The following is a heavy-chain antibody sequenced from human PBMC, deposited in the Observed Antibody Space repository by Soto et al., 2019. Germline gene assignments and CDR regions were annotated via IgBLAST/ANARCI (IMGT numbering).Heavy chain of an antibody. V-gene: IGHV4-31*03. D-gene: IGHD3-22*01. CDR1: GCSISSGGHY. J-gene: IGHJ2*01. CDR3: ARAKYYESTGYYWYFEL. CDR2: IYYSGST. Sequence: QVQLQESGPGLVKPSQTLSLTCTVSGCSISSGGHYWSWIRQLPGKGLEWIGNIYYSGSTYYNPSLTGRLTIPVDTYKDQFSLKLNSVTAAETAVYYCARAKYYESTGYYWYFELWRRGTLLTVSS.